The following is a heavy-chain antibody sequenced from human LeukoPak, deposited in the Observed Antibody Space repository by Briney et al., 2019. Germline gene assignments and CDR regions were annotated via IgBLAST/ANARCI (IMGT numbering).Heavy chain of an antibody. CDR2: TSGSGGST. J-gene: IGHJ6*02. Sequence: GGSLRLSCAASGFTFSSYAMSWVRQAPGKGLEWVSGTSGSGGSTYYADSVKGRFTISRDNSKNTLYLQMNSLRAEDTAVYYCACGNLVYYYGMDVWGQGTTVTVSS. CDR1: GFTFSSYA. V-gene: IGHV3-23*01. D-gene: IGHD3-9*01. CDR3: ACGNLVYYYGMDV.